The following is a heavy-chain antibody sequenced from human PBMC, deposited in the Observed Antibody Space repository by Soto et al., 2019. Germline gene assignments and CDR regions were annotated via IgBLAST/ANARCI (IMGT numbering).Heavy chain of an antibody. CDR2: ISAYNDNT. J-gene: IGHJ4*02. D-gene: IGHD2-2*02. Sequence: ASVKVCSKASGCTFTRYGISWVRQAPGQGLEWMGWISAYNDNTNYAQKLQGRVAMTADTSQSTAYMELRSLTSDDTAVYYCARDYCSSTSCYNPDYWGQGTLVTVSS. V-gene: IGHV1-18*01. CDR3: ARDYCSSTSCYNPDY. CDR1: GCTFTRYG.